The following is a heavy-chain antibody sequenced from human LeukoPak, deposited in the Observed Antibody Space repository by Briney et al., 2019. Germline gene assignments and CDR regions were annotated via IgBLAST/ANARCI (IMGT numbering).Heavy chain of an antibody. J-gene: IGHJ4*02. D-gene: IGHD6-19*01. CDR2: ISGSGGST. CDR3: AKGPLIEVAGTTWDY. CDR1: GFTFSSYA. V-gene: IGHV3-23*01. Sequence: GGSLGLSCAASGFTFSSYALSWFGQFPGKGLEWVSAISGSGGSTYYADSVKGRFTISRDNSKNTLHLQMNSLRAEDTAVYYCAKGPLIEVAGTTWDYWGQGTLVTVSS.